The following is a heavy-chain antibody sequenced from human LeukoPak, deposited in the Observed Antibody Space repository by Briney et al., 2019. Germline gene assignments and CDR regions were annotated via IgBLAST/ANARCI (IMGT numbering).Heavy chain of an antibody. D-gene: IGHD5-18*01. V-gene: IGHV3-23*01. CDR2: ISGSGGST. J-gene: IGHJ3*02. CDR3: ARDSGYNAFDI. Sequence: PGGSLRLSCAASGFTFSSYAMSWVRQAPGKGLEWVSAISGSGGSTYYADSVKGRFTISRDNSKNSLYPQMHSLRADDTAVYYCARDSGYNAFDIWGQGIMVTVSS. CDR1: GFTFSSYA.